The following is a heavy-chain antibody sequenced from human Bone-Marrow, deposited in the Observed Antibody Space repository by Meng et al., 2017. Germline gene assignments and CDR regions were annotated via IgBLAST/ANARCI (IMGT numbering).Heavy chain of an antibody. J-gene: IGHJ6*02. CDR2: ISWDGGST. D-gene: IGHD4-17*01. CDR1: GFIFDDYA. V-gene: IGHV3-43D*04. Sequence: GESLKISCAASGFIFDDYAMHWVRQAPGKGLEWVSLISWDGGSTYYADSVKGRFTISRDNSKNSLYLQMNSLRAEDTALYYCAKDMSRTTVTEEYYYYYGMDVWGQGTTVTVSS. CDR3: AKDMSRTTVTEEYYYYYGMDV.